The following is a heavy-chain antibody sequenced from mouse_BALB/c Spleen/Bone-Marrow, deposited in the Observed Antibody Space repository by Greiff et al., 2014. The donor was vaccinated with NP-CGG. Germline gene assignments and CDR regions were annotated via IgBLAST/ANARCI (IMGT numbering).Heavy chain of an antibody. J-gene: IGHJ2*01. V-gene: IGHV1-14*01. CDR2: INPYNDGT. CDR3: ARGNCYDYDYFDY. CDR1: GYTFTSYV. D-gene: IGHD2-4*01. Sequence: VQLQQSGPELVKPGASVKMSCKASGYTFTSYVMHWVKQKPGQGLEWIGYINPYNDGTTYNEKFKGKATLTSDKSSSTAYMELSSLTSEDSAVYYCARGNCYDYDYFDYWGQGTTLTVSS.